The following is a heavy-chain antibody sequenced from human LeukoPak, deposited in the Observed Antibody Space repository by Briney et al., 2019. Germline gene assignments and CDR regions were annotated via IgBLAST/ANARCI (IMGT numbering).Heavy chain of an antibody. V-gene: IGHV1-46*01. Sequence: ASVKVSCKASGYTFTSYYMHWVRQAPGQGLEWMGIINPSGGSTSYAQKFQGRVTMTRDMSTSTVYMELSSLRSEDTAVYYCARDRGFGEIYYYMDVWGKGTTVTVSS. CDR1: GYTFTSYY. D-gene: IGHD3-10*01. CDR3: ARDRGFGEIYYYMDV. J-gene: IGHJ6*03. CDR2: INPSGGST.